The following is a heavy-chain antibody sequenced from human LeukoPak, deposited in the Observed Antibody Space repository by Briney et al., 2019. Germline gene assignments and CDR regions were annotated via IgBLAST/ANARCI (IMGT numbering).Heavy chain of an antibody. Sequence: SQTLSLTCTVSGVSISSGGYDWRWVRQQPGKGREWIGYIYYSGSTYYNPSLKSRVTISVDTSKNQFSLKLSSVTAADTAVYYCARALGYGGDIGSNWGQGTLDTVSS. J-gene: IGHJ4*02. D-gene: IGHD2-21*02. CDR2: IYYSGST. CDR3: ARALGYGGDIGSN. CDR1: GVSISSGGYD. V-gene: IGHV4-31*03.